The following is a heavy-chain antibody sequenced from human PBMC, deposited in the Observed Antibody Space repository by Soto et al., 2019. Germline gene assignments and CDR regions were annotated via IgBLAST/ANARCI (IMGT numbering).Heavy chain of an antibody. CDR3: ARDGHCSGGTCYPQ. V-gene: IGHV4-39*01. CDR2: IYYRGST. Sequence: SETLSLTCTVSGGSISSSSYYWGWIRQPPGKGLEWIGSIYYRGSTYYNPSLKSRVTISVDTSKNQFSLKLISVTAADTAVYYCARDGHCSGGTCYPQWGQGTLVTVSS. D-gene: IGHD2-15*01. CDR1: GGSISSSSYY. J-gene: IGHJ4*02.